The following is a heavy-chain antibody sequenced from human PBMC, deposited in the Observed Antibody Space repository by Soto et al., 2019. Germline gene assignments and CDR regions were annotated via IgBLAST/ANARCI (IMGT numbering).Heavy chain of an antibody. CDR3: ANTAGDDFWSGHYKPYGTDV. J-gene: IGHJ6*02. CDR1: GFTFSNYG. Sequence: PGGSLILSCAASGFTFSNYGMHWVRQAPGKGLEWVAVISYDGSNKYYADSVKGRFTISRDNSKKTLYMQMNSLRAEDKAVYYCANTAGDDFWSGHYKPYGTDVWGQGTTVTVSS. D-gene: IGHD3-3*01. V-gene: IGHV3-30*18. CDR2: ISYDGSNK.